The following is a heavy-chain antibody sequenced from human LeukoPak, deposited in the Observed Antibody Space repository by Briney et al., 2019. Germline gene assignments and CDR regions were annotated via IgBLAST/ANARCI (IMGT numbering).Heavy chain of an antibody. CDR2: INAGNGNT. CDR3: ARALGRGWARPFDY. Sequence: VASVKVSCKASGYTFTSYAMHWVRQAPGQRLEWMGWINAGNGNTKYSQKFQGRVTITRDTSASTAYMELSSLRSEDTAVYYCARALGRGWARPFDYWGQGTLVTVSS. D-gene: IGHD6-19*01. V-gene: IGHV1-3*01. J-gene: IGHJ4*02. CDR1: GYTFTSYA.